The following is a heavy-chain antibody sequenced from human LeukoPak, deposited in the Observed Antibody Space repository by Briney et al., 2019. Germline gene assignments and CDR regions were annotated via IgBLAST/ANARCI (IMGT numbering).Heavy chain of an antibody. Sequence: GGSLRLPCAASGFTISSYGMHWVRQAPGKGLEWVAVISYDGSNKYYADSVKGRFTISRDNSKNTLYLQMNSLRAEDTAVYYCAKDRDSGSYRGTFDYWGQGTLVTVSS. J-gene: IGHJ4*02. CDR2: ISYDGSNK. CDR1: GFTISSYG. V-gene: IGHV3-30*18. D-gene: IGHD1-26*01. CDR3: AKDRDSGSYRGTFDY.